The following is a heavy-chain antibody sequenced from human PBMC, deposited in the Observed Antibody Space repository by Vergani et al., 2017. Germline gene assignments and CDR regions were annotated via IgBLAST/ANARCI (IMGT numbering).Heavy chain of an antibody. CDR2: FDPEDGET. D-gene: IGHD6-19*01. CDR3: ATANSSGWWNDY. CDR1: GYTFTSYD. J-gene: IGHJ4*02. V-gene: IGHV1-24*01. Sequence: QVQLVQSGAEVKKPGASVKVSCKASGYTFTSYDINWVRQATGQGLEWMGGFDPEDGETIYAQKFQGRVTMTEDTSTDTAYMELSSLRSEDTAVYYCATANSSGWWNDYWGQGTLVTVSS.